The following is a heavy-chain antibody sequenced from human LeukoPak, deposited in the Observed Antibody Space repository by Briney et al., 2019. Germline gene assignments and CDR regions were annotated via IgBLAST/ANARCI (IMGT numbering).Heavy chain of an antibody. CDR1: GYTFTSYG. J-gene: IGHJ3*02. CDR2: ISAYNGNT. V-gene: IGHV1-18*01. Sequence: ASVKVSCKASGYTFTSYGISWVRQAPGQGLEWMGWISAYNGNTNYAQKLQGRVTMTTDTSTSTAYMELRSLRSDDTAVYYCARDRVLLWFGEFQNDAFDIWGQGTMVTVSS. D-gene: IGHD3-10*01. CDR3: ARDRVLLWFGEFQNDAFDI.